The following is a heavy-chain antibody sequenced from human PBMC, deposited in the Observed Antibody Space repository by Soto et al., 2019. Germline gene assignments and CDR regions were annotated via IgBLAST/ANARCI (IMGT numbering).Heavy chain of an antibody. V-gene: IGHV3-49*03. Sequence: PGGSLRLSCTASGFTFGDYAMSWFRQAPGKGLEWVGFIRSKAYGGTTEYAASVKGRFTISRDDSKSIAYLQMNSLKTEDTAVYYCTRDLPTRLWFGDQLTRHLPYGMDVWGQGTTVTVSS. CDR1: GFTFGDYA. CDR2: IRSKAYGGTT. J-gene: IGHJ6*02. D-gene: IGHD3-10*01. CDR3: TRDLPTRLWFGDQLTRHLPYGMDV.